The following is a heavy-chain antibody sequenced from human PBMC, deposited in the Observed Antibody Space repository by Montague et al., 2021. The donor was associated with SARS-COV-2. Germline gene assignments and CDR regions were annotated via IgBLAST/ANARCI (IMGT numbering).Heavy chain of an antibody. CDR1: GGSFSTYS. CDR3: ARLGDGVVPSPILGVGPYYSYYYMDV. Sequence: SETLSLTCAVHGGSFSTYSWNCIRQPPGKGLEWIGEIHHGGSTNYNPPLKSRVTISADTSKNQFSLKLTSVAAADTAVYYCARLGDGVVPSPILGVGPYYSYYYMDVWGKGTTVTVSS. CDR2: IHHGGST. J-gene: IGHJ6*03. V-gene: IGHV4-34*01. D-gene: IGHD3-10*01.